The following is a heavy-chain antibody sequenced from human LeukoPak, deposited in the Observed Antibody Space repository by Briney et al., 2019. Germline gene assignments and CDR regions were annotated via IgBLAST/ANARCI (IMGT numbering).Heavy chain of an antibody. Sequence: PGGSLRLSCAASGFTFSSYSMNWVRQAPGKGLEWVSSISSSSSYIYYADSVKGRFTISRDNAKNSLYLQMSSLRAEDTAVYYCARDPSIAAHNWFDPWGQGTLVTVSS. D-gene: IGHD6-6*01. V-gene: IGHV3-21*01. CDR2: ISSSSSYI. CDR3: ARDPSIAAHNWFDP. J-gene: IGHJ5*02. CDR1: GFTFSSYS.